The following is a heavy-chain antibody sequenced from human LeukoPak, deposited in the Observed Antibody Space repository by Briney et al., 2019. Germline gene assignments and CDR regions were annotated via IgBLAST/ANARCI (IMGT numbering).Heavy chain of an antibody. D-gene: IGHD3-9*01. CDR3: ARRNILTGYYKRHFDY. J-gene: IGHJ4*02. V-gene: IGHV4-38-2*02. CDR2: IYHSGIT. CDR1: GYSIRSGFY. Sequence: SETLSLTCTVSGYSIRSGFYWGWIRQPPGKGLEWIGNIYHSGITYYTPSLKSRVTISVDTSKNQFYLKLSSVTAADTAVYYCARRNILTGYYKRHFDYWGQGTLVTVSS.